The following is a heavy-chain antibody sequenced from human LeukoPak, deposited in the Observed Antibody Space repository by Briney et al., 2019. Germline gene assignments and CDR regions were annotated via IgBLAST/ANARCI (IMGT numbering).Heavy chain of an antibody. CDR2: INHSGST. J-gene: IGHJ5*02. D-gene: IGHD6-19*01. CDR3: ASSLRIPVAS. Sequence: SETLSLTCGVYGGSFSGYYWSWIRQPPGKGLEWIGEINHSGSTNYNPSLKSRVTISVDTSKNQFSLKLNSVTAADTAVYYCASSLRIPVASWGQGTLDTVSS. CDR1: GGSFSGYY. V-gene: IGHV4-34*01.